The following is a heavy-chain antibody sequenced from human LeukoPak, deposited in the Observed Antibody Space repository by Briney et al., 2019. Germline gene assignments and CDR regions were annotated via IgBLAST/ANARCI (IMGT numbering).Heavy chain of an antibody. CDR2: IYYSGST. D-gene: IGHD6-13*01. CDR3: ARSMQQLVPAYNWFDP. CDR1: GGSISSYY. V-gene: IGHV4-59*01. Sequence: SETLSLTCTVSGGSISSYYWSRIRQPPGKGLEWSGYIYYSGSTNYNPSLKSRVTISVDTSKNQFSLKLSSVTAADTAVYYCARSMQQLVPAYNWFDPWGQGTLVTVSS. J-gene: IGHJ5*02.